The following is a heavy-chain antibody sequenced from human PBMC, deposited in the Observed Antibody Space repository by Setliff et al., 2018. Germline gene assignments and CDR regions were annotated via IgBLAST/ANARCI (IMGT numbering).Heavy chain of an antibody. D-gene: IGHD3-10*01. Sequence: PSETLSLTCTVSGGSISSGGYYWSWIRQHPGKGLEWIGYIYYSGSTYYNPSLKSRVTISVDTSKNQFSLKLTSGTAADTAVYYCATPGRRFGESIDYWGQGTLVTVSS. J-gene: IGHJ4*02. V-gene: IGHV4-31*03. CDR3: ATPGRRFGESIDY. CDR2: IYYSGST. CDR1: GGSISSGGYY.